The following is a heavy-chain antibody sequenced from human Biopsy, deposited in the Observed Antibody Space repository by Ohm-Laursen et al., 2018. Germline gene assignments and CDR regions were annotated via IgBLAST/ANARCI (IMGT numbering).Heavy chain of an antibody. J-gene: IGHJ3*02. CDR3: AKNLAVSSYALDI. V-gene: IGHV4-34*01. CDR2: INHRGFT. CDR1: GGSLSGYY. Sequence: SDTLSLTCAVYGGSLSGYYWNWIRQSPGKGLEWIGEINHRGFTSNNPSLKSQVTISVDTSKNQFSLKLGSVTAADTAVYYCAKNLAVSSYALDIWGQGTMVTVSS. D-gene: IGHD2/OR15-2a*01.